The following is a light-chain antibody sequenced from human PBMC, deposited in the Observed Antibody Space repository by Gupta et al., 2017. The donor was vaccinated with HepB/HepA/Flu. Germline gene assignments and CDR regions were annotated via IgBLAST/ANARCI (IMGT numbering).Light chain of an antibody. CDR1: SSNFGCNP. V-gene: IGLV1-44*01. CDR2: LNN. J-gene: IGLJ2*01. CDR3: SLWDASHQVV. Sequence: VLRQPPSASGTPGQRLTISSSGTSSNFGCNPVNWYQQFPGPAPRLLIYLNNHRPSGVSDRFSGSKSGNSASLAISRLQSEDEAIYFCSLWDASHQVVFGAGTKLTVL.